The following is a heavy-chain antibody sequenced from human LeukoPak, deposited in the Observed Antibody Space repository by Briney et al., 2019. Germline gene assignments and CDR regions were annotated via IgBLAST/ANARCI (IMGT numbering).Heavy chain of an antibody. V-gene: IGHV3-23*01. CDR1: GFTFSTYA. Sequence: QPGGSLRLSCAASGFTFSTYAMSWVRQAPGKGLEWVSAISGSGGSTYYADSVKGRFTISRDNSKNTLYLQMNSLRAEDTAVYYCAKDGPGIVVVPAALFDYWGQGTLVTVSS. CDR2: ISGSGGST. J-gene: IGHJ4*02. CDR3: AKDGPGIVVVPAALFDY. D-gene: IGHD2-2*01.